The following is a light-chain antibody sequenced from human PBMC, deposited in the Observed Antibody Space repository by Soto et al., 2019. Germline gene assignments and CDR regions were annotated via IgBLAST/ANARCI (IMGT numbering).Light chain of an antibody. J-gene: IGLJ2*01. CDR3: SSSTSSGALVV. CDR2: DVS. CDR1: SSDIGGYKY. V-gene: IGLV2-14*01. Sequence: QSALTQPASVSGSPGQSITISCTGTSSDIGGYKYVSWYQQHPGKAPKLMIYDVSNRPSGVSNRFSGSKSGNTASLTISGLQAEDEADYYCSSSTSSGALVVFGGGTKLTVL.